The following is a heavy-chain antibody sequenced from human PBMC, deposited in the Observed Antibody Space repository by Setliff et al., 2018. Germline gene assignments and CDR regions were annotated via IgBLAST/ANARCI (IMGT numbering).Heavy chain of an antibody. J-gene: IGHJ4*02. V-gene: IGHV4-38-2*02. CDR1: GYSISSGYI. D-gene: IGHD2-21*02. Sequence: PSETLSLTCTVSGYSISSGYIWGWIRHPPGKGLEWVGNIGHTGSINYNPSLKSRLTISRDTSENQVSLKLNSVTATDTAVYYCARDLGHGGDSDYWGQGILVTVSS. CDR2: IGHTGSI. CDR3: ARDLGHGGDSDY.